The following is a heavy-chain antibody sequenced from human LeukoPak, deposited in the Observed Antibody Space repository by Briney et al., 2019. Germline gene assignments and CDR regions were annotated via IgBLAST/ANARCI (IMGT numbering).Heavy chain of an antibody. CDR3: ARLGSGYYSYYFDY. Sequence: GSVKVSCKASGYTFTSYAMHWVRQAPGQRLEWMGWINAGNGNTKYSHKFQGRVTITRDTSASTAYMELSSLRSEDTAVYYCARLGSGYYSYYFDYWGQGTLVTVSS. CDR2: INAGNGNT. D-gene: IGHD3-22*01. V-gene: IGHV1-3*01. J-gene: IGHJ4*02. CDR1: GYTFTSYA.